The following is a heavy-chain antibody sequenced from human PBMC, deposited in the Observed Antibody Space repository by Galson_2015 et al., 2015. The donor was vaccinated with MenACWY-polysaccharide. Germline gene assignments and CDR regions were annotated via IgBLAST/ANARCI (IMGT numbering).Heavy chain of an antibody. CDR3: ARDSRYGSGSYYSGRYYYGMDV. D-gene: IGHD3-10*01. CDR2: ISSSSSYV. Sequence: SLRLSCAASAFTFSSYTMYWVRQAPGKGLEWVSSISSSSSYVYYADSVKGRFTISRDNAKNSVYLQLNSLRAEDTAVYYCARDSRYGSGSYYSGRYYYGMDVWGQGTTVTVSS. J-gene: IGHJ6*02. V-gene: IGHV3-21*01. CDR1: AFTFSSYT.